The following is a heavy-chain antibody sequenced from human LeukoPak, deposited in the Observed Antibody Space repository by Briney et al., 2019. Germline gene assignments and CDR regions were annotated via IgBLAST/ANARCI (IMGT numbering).Heavy chain of an antibody. D-gene: IGHD1-20*01. Sequence: SETLSLTCTVSGYSISSGYYWGWIRQPPGKGLEWIGTIYHSGTTYYNPSLKSRLSISVDTSKNQFSLKLSSVTAADTAVYYCARRAITGTTWDYYYYMDVWGKGTTVTVSS. CDR3: ARRAITGTTWDYYYYMDV. J-gene: IGHJ6*03. CDR1: GYSISSGYY. V-gene: IGHV4-38-2*02. CDR2: IYHSGTT.